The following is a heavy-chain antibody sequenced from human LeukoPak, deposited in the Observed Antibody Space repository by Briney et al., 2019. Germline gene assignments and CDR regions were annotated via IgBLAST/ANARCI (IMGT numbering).Heavy chain of an antibody. D-gene: IGHD3-22*01. Sequence: SETLSLTCTVSGGSISSGDYYWSWIRQPPGKGLEWIGYIYYSGSTYYNPSLKSRVTISVDTSKNQFSLKLSSVTAADTAVYYSARRDSSGYYELLVYWGQGTLVTVSS. CDR1: GGSISSGDYY. CDR2: IYYSGST. J-gene: IGHJ4*02. V-gene: IGHV4-30-4*08. CDR3: ARRDSSGYYELLVY.